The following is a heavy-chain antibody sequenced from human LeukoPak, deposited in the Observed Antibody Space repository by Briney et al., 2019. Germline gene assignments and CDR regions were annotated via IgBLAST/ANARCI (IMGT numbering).Heavy chain of an antibody. CDR1: GFTVSDYW. CDR3: ARGGGDY. J-gene: IGHJ4*01. CDR2: IKQDGSDK. V-gene: IGHV3-7*01. Sequence: TGGSLRLSCVASGFTVSDYWMIWVRQAPGKGLEWVANIKQDGSDKKYVDSVKGRFTISRDNAKNSLYLQMDSLRDEDTAVYYCARGGGDYWGQGTLVTVTS. D-gene: IGHD1-26*01.